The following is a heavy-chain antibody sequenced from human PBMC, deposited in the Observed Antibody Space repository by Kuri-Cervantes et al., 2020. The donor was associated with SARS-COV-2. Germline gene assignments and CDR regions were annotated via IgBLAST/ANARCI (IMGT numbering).Heavy chain of an antibody. CDR2: ISGSRSYI. D-gene: IGHD2-21*01. Sequence: GGSLRLSCAASGFTFSSYAMSWVRQAPGKALEWVSSISGSRSYIYYADSVKGRFTISTDNAENSLYLQMNSLRGEDTAMYYCARVAGEGPIYYYYMDVWGEGTTVTVSS. V-gene: IGHV3-21*01. CDR3: ARVAGEGPIYYYYMDV. CDR1: GFTFSSYA. J-gene: IGHJ6*03.